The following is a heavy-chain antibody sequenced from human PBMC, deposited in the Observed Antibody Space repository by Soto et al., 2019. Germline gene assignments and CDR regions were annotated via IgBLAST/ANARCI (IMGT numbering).Heavy chain of an antibody. J-gene: IGHJ4*02. D-gene: IGHD3-3*01. CDR2: IYYSGST. CDR3: ARLPRKRIFGVVNLFDY. V-gene: IGHV4-39*01. Sequence: SETLSLTCTVSGGSISSSSYYWGWIRQPPGKGLEWIGSIYYSGSTYYNPSLKSRVTISVDTSKNQFSLKLSSVTAADTAVYYCARLPRKRIFGVVNLFDYWSQGTLVTVSS. CDR1: GGSISSSSYY.